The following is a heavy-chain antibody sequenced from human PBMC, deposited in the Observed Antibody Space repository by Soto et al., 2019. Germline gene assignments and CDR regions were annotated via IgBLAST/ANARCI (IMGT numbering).Heavy chain of an antibody. CDR3: AQDRGCSGSTCYQAY. D-gene: IGHD2-2*01. Sequence: PGGSLRLSCAASGFTFSDYGLSWVRQAPGKGLEWVSSISGSRGSTTYYAGSVKGRFTISRDNSKNTLYLQMNSLRVEDTAVYYCAQDRGCSGSTCYQAYWGPGPLVTVSS. CDR2: ISGSRGSTT. V-gene: IGHV3-23*01. CDR1: GFTFSDYG. J-gene: IGHJ4*02.